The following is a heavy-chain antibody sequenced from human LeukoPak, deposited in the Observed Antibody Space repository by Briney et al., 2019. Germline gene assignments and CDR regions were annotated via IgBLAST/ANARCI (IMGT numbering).Heavy chain of an antibody. J-gene: IGHJ4*02. CDR1: GYTFTGYY. V-gene: IGHV1-2*04. D-gene: IGHD3-22*01. CDR3: ARGGTNYDSSGYYSLDY. Sequence: ASVTVSCKASGYTFTGYYMHWVRQAPGQGLEWMGWINPNSGGTNYAQKFQGWVTMTGDTPISTAYMELSRLRSDDTAVYYCARGGTNYDSSGYYSLDYWGQGTLVTVSS. CDR2: INPNSGGT.